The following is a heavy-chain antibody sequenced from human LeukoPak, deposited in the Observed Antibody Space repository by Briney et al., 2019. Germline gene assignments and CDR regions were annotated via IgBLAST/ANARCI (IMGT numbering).Heavy chain of an antibody. Sequence: ASVKVSCKVSGYTLTELSMHWMRQAPGKGLEWMGGFDPEDGETIYAQKFQGRVTMTEDTSTDTAYMELSSLRSEDTAVYYCATETMYSSGWYRFDYWGQGTLVTVSS. V-gene: IGHV1-24*01. D-gene: IGHD6-19*01. CDR2: FDPEDGET. CDR1: GYTLTELS. CDR3: ATETMYSSGWYRFDY. J-gene: IGHJ4*02.